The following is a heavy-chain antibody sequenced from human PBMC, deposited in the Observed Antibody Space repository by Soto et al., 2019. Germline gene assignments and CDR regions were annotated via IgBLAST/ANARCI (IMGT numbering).Heavy chain of an antibody. CDR1: GYSFANYW. V-gene: IGHV5-51*01. CDR2: IYPGDSDT. CDR3: ARTRTGDRDAFDF. D-gene: IGHD1-26*01. Sequence: PGESLKVSCQGSGYSFANYWIGWVRQLPGKGLEWMGIIYPGDSDTRYSPSFQGQVTISADKSISTAYLQWSSLKASDTAMYYCARTRTGDRDAFDFWGQGTMLTGSS. J-gene: IGHJ3*01.